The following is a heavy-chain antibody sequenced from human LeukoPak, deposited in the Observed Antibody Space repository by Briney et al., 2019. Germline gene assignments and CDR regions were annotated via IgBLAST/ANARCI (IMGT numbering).Heavy chain of an antibody. Sequence: GGSLRLSCSTSGFTFSNYAIHWVRQAPGKGLEYVSTISDNGGNTNYADSVKGRFTISRDNSKNTLYLQMSSLRPEDTAVYYCVKAAGSWYGYFDYWGQGTLATVSS. CDR1: GFTFSNYA. J-gene: IGHJ4*02. D-gene: IGHD6-13*01. CDR2: ISDNGGNT. V-gene: IGHV3-64D*06. CDR3: VKAAGSWYGYFDY.